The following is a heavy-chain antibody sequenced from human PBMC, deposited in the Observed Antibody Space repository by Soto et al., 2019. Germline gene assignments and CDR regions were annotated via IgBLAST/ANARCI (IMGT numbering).Heavy chain of an antibody. J-gene: IGHJ6*03. D-gene: IGHD6-13*01. CDR3: AKVRYSSPGYYYMDV. CDR1: GFTFSSYA. V-gene: IGHV3-23*01. CDR2: ISGSGGST. Sequence: PGGSLRLSCAASGFTFSSYAMSWVRQAPGKGLEWVSAISGSGGSTYYADSVKGRFTISRDNSKNTLYLQMNSLRAEDTAVYYCAKVRYSSPGYYYMDVWGKGTTVTVSS.